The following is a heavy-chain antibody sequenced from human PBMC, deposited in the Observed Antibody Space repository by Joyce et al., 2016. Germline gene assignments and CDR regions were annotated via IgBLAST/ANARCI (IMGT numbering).Heavy chain of an antibody. J-gene: IGHJ5*01. Sequence: QVQLQESGPGLVKPSQTVSLTCTLSGDATSSGDFYWTWIRQSPGKSLEWSGYIANTGSTDYNPSLKSRFTIALDTSKNQVSLKLTSVTAADTAVYYGARNRYFDWLASWGQGTLVTVSS. CDR2: IANTGST. CDR3: ARNRYFDWLAS. CDR1: GDATSSGDFY. D-gene: IGHD3-9*01. V-gene: IGHV4-30-4*01.